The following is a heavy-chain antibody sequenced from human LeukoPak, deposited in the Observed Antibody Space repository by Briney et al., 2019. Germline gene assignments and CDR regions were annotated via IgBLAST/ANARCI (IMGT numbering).Heavy chain of an antibody. CDR1: GGSISSGGYY. Sequence: SQTLSLTCTVSGGSISSGGYYWSWIRQHPGKGLEWIGYIYYSGSTYHNPSLKSRVTISVDTSKNQFSLKLSSVTAADTAVYYCAREVYCSGGSCYSNAFDIWGQGTMVTVSS. D-gene: IGHD2-15*01. CDR2: IYYSGST. CDR3: AREVYCSGGSCYSNAFDI. J-gene: IGHJ3*02. V-gene: IGHV4-31*03.